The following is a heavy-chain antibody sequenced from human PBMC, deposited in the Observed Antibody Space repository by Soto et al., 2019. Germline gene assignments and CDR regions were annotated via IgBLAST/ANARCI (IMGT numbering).Heavy chain of an antibody. CDR2: IYYSGST. J-gene: IGHJ4*02. Sequence: PSETLSLTCTVSGGSISSYYWSWIRQPPGKGLEWIGYIYYSGSTNYNPSLKSRVTISVDTSKNQFSLKLRSVTAADTAVYYCARQVITFGGAPNYFDYWGQGTLVTVSS. CDR1: GGSISSYY. D-gene: IGHD3-16*01. V-gene: IGHV4-59*08. CDR3: ARQVITFGGAPNYFDY.